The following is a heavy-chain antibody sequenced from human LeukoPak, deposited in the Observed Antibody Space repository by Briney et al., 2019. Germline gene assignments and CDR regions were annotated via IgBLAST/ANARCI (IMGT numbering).Heavy chain of an antibody. J-gene: IGHJ4*02. D-gene: IGHD3-3*01. CDR3: ARGPFGVVPEYYFDY. CDR2: INPNSGGT. Sequence: ASVKVSCKAFGYTFTGYYMHWVRQAPGQGLEWMGWINPNSGGTNYAQKFQGRVTMTRDTSISTAYMELSRLRSDDPAVYYCARGPFGVVPEYYFDYWGQGTLVTVSS. V-gene: IGHV1-2*02. CDR1: GYTFTGYY.